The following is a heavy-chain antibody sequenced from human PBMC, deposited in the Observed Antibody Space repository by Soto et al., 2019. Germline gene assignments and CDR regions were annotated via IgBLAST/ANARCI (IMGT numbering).Heavy chain of an antibody. J-gene: IGHJ3*02. Sequence: EVKLVESGGGLVQPGGSLRLSCEASAFTFGNHWMSWVRQAPGKGVEWVANIRTDGSEKYYVDSVKGRFTISRDNTKNSLYLQMSTLRPEDTAIYYCARDYEFGFDMWGQGTLVTVSS. CDR1: AFTFGNHW. D-gene: IGHD3-22*01. V-gene: IGHV3-7*01. CDR2: IRTDGSEK. CDR3: ARDYEFGFDM.